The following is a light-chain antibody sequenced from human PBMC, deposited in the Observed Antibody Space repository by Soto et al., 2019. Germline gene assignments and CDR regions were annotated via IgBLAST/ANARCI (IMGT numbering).Light chain of an antibody. V-gene: IGKV3-20*01. Sequence: EIVLTQSPGTLSLSPGERATLSCRASQSVSSSYLAWYQQKPGQAPRLLIYGASSRPTGIPDRFSGSGSGTDFTITISILEPEDFAVYYCQQYGSSRCTFGQGTKVEIK. J-gene: IGKJ1*01. CDR1: QSVSSSY. CDR2: GAS. CDR3: QQYGSSRCT.